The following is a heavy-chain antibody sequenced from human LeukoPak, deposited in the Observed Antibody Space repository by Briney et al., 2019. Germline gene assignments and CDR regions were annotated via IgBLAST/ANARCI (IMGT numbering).Heavy chain of an antibody. V-gene: IGHV4-34*01. J-gene: IGHJ4*02. CDR2: INHSGSA. Sequence: SETLSLTCAVSGGSFSGYYWSWIRQPPGKGLEWIGEINHSGSANYNPSLKSRVTISVDTSKNQCSLKLSSVTAADTAVYYCAREDVSWPSVDYWGQGTLVTVSS. CDR3: AREDVSWPSVDY. D-gene: IGHD6-13*01. CDR1: GGSFSGYY.